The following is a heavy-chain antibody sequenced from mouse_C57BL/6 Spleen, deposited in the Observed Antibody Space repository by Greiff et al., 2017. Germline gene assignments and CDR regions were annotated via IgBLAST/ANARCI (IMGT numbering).Heavy chain of an antibody. D-gene: IGHD1-1*01. CDR3: AREEVYYGSSYDYFDY. V-gene: IGHV5-4*01. CDR2: ISDGGSYT. CDR1: GFTFSSYA. Sequence: EVKLVESGGGLVKPGGSLKLSCAASGFTFSSYAMSWVRQTPEKRLEWVATISDGGSYTYYPDNVKGRFTISRDNAKNNLYLQMSHLKSEDTAMXYCAREEVYYGSSYDYFDYWGQGTTLTVSS. J-gene: IGHJ2*01.